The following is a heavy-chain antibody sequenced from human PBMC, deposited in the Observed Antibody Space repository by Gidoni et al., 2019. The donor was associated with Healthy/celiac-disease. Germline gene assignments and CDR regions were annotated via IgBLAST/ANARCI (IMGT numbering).Heavy chain of an antibody. CDR3: AKQYCTNGVCYTIHWTYYFDY. V-gene: IGHV3-23*04. Sequence: EVQLVESGGGLVQPGGSLRLSCAASGFTFSSYAMSWVRQAPGKGLEWGSAISGSGGSTYYADSVKGRFTISRDNSKNTLYLQMNSLRAEDTAVYYCAKQYCTNGVCYTIHWTYYFDYWGQGTLVTVSS. D-gene: IGHD2-8*01. CDR1: GFTFSSYA. J-gene: IGHJ4*02. CDR2: ISGSGGST.